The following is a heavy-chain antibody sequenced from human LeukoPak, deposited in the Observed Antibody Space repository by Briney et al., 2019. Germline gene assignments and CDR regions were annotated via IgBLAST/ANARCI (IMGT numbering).Heavy chain of an antibody. CDR2: INPNSGGT. Sequence: ASVKVSCKASGYTFTGYYMHWVRQAPGQGLEWMARINPNSGGTNYAQKFQGRVTMTRDTSISTAYMELSRLRSDDTAVYYCAGQLSCSSTSCYDEAADYWGQGTLVTVSS. CDR3: AGQLSCSSTSCYDEAADY. J-gene: IGHJ4*02. V-gene: IGHV1-2*06. D-gene: IGHD2-2*01. CDR1: GYTFTGYY.